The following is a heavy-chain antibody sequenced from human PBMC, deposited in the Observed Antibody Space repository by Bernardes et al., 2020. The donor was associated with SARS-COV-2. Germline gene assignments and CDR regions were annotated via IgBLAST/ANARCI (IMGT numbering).Heavy chain of an antibody. D-gene: IGHD1-26*01. Sequence: SETLSLTCAVDGGSFSGYYWTWIQQSPGKGLEWIGEITHSGGTYYNPSLKGRVTISVDTSKNQFSLRLSSPTAADAGVYYCARHPRRLQVSGSWFDPWGQGTLVNVSS. CDR3: ARHPRRLQVSGSWFDP. J-gene: IGHJ5*02. CDR1: GGSFSGYY. V-gene: IGHV4-34*01. CDR2: ITHSGGT.